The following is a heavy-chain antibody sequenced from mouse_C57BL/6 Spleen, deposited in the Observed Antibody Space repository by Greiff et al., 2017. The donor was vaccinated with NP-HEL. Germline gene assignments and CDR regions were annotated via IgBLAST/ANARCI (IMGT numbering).Heavy chain of an antibody. V-gene: IGHV1-62-2*01. J-gene: IGHJ4*01. CDR1: GYTFTEYT. Sequence: VQLQQSGAELVKPGASVKLSCKASGYTFTEYTIHWVKQRSGQGLEWIGWFYPGSGSIKYNEKFKDKATLTADKSSSTVYMELSRLTSEDSAVYFYARHEEGIYYGNYDAMDYWGQGTSVTVSS. D-gene: IGHD2-1*01. CDR3: ARHEEGIYYGNYDAMDY. CDR2: FYPGSGSI.